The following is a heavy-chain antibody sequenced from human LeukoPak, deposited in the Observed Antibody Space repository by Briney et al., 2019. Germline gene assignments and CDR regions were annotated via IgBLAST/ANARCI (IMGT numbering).Heavy chain of an antibody. J-gene: IGHJ4*02. CDR1: SGSISSYF. D-gene: IGHD3-22*01. CDR2: IYYRGST. V-gene: IGHV4-59*01. CDR3: ARYDRSAFTHDF. Sequence: SETLSFTCTVSSGSISSYFWSWIRQPPWKGLEWIGYIYYRGSTKYNSSIKSRVTISMDTSKNQFSLRLSSVTASDTAVYYCARYDRSAFTHDFWGQGTLVTVSS.